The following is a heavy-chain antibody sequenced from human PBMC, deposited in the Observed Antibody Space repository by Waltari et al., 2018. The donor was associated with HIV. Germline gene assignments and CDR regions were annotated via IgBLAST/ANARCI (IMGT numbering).Heavy chain of an antibody. D-gene: IGHD4-17*01. Sequence: EVQLVESGVGLVQPGGSLKLSCAASGFIFSDSAMHWVRQASGKGLEWVGRIRSKANSYATGYSASVKGRFTISRDDSKNTAYLQMNSLKTEDTAVYFCTRLYGDYVYWGQGTLVTVSS. CDR1: GFIFSDSA. J-gene: IGHJ4*02. CDR2: IRSKANSYAT. V-gene: IGHV3-73*02. CDR3: TRLYGDYVY.